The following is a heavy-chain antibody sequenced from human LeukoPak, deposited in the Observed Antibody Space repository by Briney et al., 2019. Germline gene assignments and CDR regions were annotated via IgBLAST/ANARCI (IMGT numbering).Heavy chain of an antibody. Sequence: PGGSLRLSCAASGFTFSSYAMHWVRQAPGKGLEWVAVISYDGSNKYYADSVKGRFTISRDNSKNTLYLQMNSLKTEDTAVYYCTTDPRVYYDFWSGYPLEDYWGQGTLVTVSS. CDR1: GFTFSSYA. CDR2: ISYDGSNK. CDR3: TTDPRVYYDFWSGYPLEDY. D-gene: IGHD3-3*01. J-gene: IGHJ4*02. V-gene: IGHV3-30-3*01.